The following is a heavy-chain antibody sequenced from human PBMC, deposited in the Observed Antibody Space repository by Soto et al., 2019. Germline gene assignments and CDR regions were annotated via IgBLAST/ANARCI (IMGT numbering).Heavy chain of an antibody. D-gene: IGHD2-21*01. V-gene: IGHV3-7*01. J-gene: IGHJ5*02. Sequence: EVQVVESGGGLVQPGGSLRLSCAASGFTFGIHWMTWVRQVPGKGLEWVANINQDGSDKYYVDSVKGRFIISRDNSKDSSYLQMHSLRVEDTAVYYCATSMRHTLDPWGQGTLVTV. CDR3: ATSMRHTLDP. CDR1: GFTFGIHW. CDR2: INQDGSDK.